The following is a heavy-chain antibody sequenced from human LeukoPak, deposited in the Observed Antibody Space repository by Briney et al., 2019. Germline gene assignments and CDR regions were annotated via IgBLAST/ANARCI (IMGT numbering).Heavy chain of an antibody. J-gene: IGHJ4*02. Sequence: GESLKISCRVSGDGFDNYWIGWVRQMPGKGLEWMGIIYPGDSDTRYSPSFQGQVTISADKSTSTAYLQWSSLQASDTAIYYCTRQSQYCSTGTCYGIDWGQGTLVAVSS. CDR3: TRQSQYCSTGTCYGID. CDR1: GDGFDNYW. CDR2: IYPGDSDT. V-gene: IGHV5-51*01. D-gene: IGHD2-2*01.